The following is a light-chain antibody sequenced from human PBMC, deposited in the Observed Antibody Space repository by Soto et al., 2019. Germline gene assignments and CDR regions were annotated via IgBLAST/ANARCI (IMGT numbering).Light chain of an antibody. CDR1: QGISSY. Sequence: AIRMTQSPSSFSASTGDRVTITCRASQGISSYLAWYQQKPGKAPKLLIYAASTLQSGVPSRFSGSGSGTDFTLTISGLQSEDFATYYCQQDYSYPQTFGQGTKVEIK. CDR3: QQDYSYPQT. V-gene: IGKV1-8*01. CDR2: AAS. J-gene: IGKJ1*01.